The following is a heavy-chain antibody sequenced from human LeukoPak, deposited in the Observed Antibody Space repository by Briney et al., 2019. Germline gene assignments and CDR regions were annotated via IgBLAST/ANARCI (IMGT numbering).Heavy chain of an antibody. Sequence: PGGSLRLSCVASGFSFHDYAMHLVRQPPGKGLEWVSLITNNGGTTDYADSVKGRFTISRDNSKDSLYLQMNSLRTEDTAVYYCAKVSGMATQWGNFDYWGQGTLVTVSS. CDR1: GFSFHDYA. D-gene: IGHD3-16*01. CDR3: AKVSGMATQWGNFDY. V-gene: IGHV3-43*02. CDR2: ITNNGGTT. J-gene: IGHJ4*02.